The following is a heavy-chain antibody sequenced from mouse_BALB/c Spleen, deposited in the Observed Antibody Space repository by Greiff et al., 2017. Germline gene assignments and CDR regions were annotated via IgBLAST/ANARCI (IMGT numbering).Heavy chain of an antibody. D-gene: IGHD3-3*01. V-gene: IGHV2-9*02. CDR2: IWAGGST. Sequence: VQLVESGPGLVAPSQSLSITCTVSGFSLTSYGVHWVRQPPGKGLEWLGVIWAGGSTNYNSALMSRLSISKDNSKSQVFLKMNSLQTDDTAMYYCARVGGQGFAYWGQGTLVTVSA. CDR1: GFSLTSYG. J-gene: IGHJ3*01. CDR3: ARVGGQGFAY.